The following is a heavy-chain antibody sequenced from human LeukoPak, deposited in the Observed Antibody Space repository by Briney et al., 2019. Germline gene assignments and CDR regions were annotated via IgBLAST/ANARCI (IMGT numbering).Heavy chain of an antibody. J-gene: IGHJ5*02. Sequence: SETLSLTCAVYGGSFSGYYWSWIRQPPGKGLEWIGEINHSGSTNYNPSLKSRVTISVDTSKNQFSLKLSSVTAADTAVYYCAREGILGRTEYNWFDPWGQGTLVTVSS. CDR3: AREGILGRTEYNWFDP. CDR1: GGSFSGYY. CDR2: INHSGST. D-gene: IGHD1-14*01. V-gene: IGHV4-34*01.